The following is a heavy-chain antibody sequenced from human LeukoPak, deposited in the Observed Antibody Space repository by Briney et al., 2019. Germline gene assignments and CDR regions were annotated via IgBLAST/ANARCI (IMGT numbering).Heavy chain of an antibody. Sequence: PSGTLSLTCGVSGGSISSNNWWSWLRQPPGEGLEWIGEIYHSGSTNYNPSLKSRVTISVDTSKNQFSLKLSSVTAADTAVYYCARGEWEPLSHFDYWGQGTLVTVSS. V-gene: IGHV4-4*02. J-gene: IGHJ4*02. D-gene: IGHD1-26*01. CDR1: GGSISSNNW. CDR3: ARGEWEPLSHFDY. CDR2: IYHSGST.